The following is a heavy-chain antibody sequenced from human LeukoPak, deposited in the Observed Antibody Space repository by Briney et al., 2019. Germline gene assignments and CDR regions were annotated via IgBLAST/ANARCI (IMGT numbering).Heavy chain of an antibody. CDR3: AKRDWPESAFDV. J-gene: IGHJ3*01. V-gene: IGHV3-30*18. CDR1: GFTFGSYG. CDR2: VSYDGSNK. D-gene: IGHD2-21*01. Sequence: PGGSLRLSCAASGFTFGSYGMHWVRQAPGKGLEWVAVVSYDGSNKYYADSVKGRFTISRDNSKNTLSLQMNSLRTEDTAVYYCAKRDWPESAFDVWGQGTMVTVSS.